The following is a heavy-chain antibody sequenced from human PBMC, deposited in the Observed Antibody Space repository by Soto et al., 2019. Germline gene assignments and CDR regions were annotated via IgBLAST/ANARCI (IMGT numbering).Heavy chain of an antibody. V-gene: IGHV1-69*06. CDR3: AGGSVLLWFGGEEYYYYGMDV. Sequence: QVQLVQSGAEVKKPGSSVKVSCKASGGTFSSYAISWVRQAPGQGLEWMGGIIPIFGTANYAQKFQGRVTITADKATSTAYMELSSLRSEDTAVYYCAGGSVLLWFGGEEYYYYGMDVWGQGTTVTVSS. J-gene: IGHJ6*02. CDR2: IIPIFGTA. CDR1: GGTFSSYA. D-gene: IGHD3-10*01.